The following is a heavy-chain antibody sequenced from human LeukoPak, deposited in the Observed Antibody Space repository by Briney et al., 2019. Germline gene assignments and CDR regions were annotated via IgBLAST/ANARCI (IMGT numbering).Heavy chain of an antibody. J-gene: IGHJ2*01. CDR2: IKFDGSLE. CDR1: GLTFSTYW. Sequence: GGPLRLSCTASGLTFSTYWVHWVPQAPGKGLVWVSQIKFDGSLESYADSVKGRFTISRDNAKNTLYLQMNTLGTEDTAVYYCVTGHYDSRMYFDLWGRGTLVTVSS. CDR3: VTGHYDSRMYFDL. V-gene: IGHV3-74*01. D-gene: IGHD3-16*01.